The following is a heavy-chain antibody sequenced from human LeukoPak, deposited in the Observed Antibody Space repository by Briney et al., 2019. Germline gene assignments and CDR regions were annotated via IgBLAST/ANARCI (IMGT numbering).Heavy chain of an antibody. V-gene: IGHV1-18*01. CDR2: ISTSNGNT. CDR1: GYTFTSYA. CDR3: ASHIVVVTAHYYYYYGMDV. Sequence: ASVKVSCKASGYTFTSYAITWVRQAPGQGLEWMGYISTSNGNTNYAQKLQGRVTMTTDTSTSTAYMELRSLGSDDTAVYYCASHIVVVTAHYYYYYGMDVWGQGTTVTVSS. J-gene: IGHJ6*02. D-gene: IGHD2-21*02.